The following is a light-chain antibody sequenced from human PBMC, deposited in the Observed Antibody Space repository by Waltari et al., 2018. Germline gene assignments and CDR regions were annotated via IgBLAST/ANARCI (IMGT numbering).Light chain of an antibody. CDR2: QDS. V-gene: IGLV3-1*01. CDR3: QAWDRSVV. J-gene: IGLJ2*01. CDR1: KLGTKF. Sequence: SYELTQPPSVSVSPGQTASITCSGDKLGTKFTSWYQHKPGQSPVLVLHQDSKRPSGIPERFSGSISGDTATLTISGTQTLDEADYYCQAWDRSVVFGGGTKLTVL.